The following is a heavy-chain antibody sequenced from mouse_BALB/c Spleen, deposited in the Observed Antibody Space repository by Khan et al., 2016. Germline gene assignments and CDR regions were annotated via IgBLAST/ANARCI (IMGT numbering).Heavy chain of an antibody. CDR2: INTNTGET. V-gene: IGHV9-3-1*01. CDR3: ATGITPVMATGWHF. Sequence: QIQLVQPEPELKKPGETAKISCKASGYTLTNLGINWVRQAPGKGLAWMEWINTNTGETTYADDFKGRFAFSLETSASTAYLQITSRKYGETATYVCATGITPVMATGWHFWGQCPTLAVSA. J-gene: IGHJ2*01. CDR1: GYTLTNLG. D-gene: IGHD1-1*01.